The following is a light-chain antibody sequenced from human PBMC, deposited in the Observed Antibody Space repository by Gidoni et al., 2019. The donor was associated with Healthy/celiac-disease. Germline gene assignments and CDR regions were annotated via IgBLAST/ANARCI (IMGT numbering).Light chain of an antibody. Sequence: IQMTQSPSTLSASVGDRVTITCRASQSISSWFAWYQQKPGQAPKLLIYKAPSLESGVPSRFSVSGAGTEFTLTTSSLQPDDFATYYCQQYNSFLTFGPGTKVDIK. CDR3: QQYNSFLT. CDR1: QSISSW. CDR2: KAP. J-gene: IGKJ3*01. V-gene: IGKV1-5*03.